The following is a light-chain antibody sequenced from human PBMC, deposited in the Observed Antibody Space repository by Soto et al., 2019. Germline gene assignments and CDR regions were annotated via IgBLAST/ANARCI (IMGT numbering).Light chain of an antibody. CDR3: SSYTITSTPM. V-gene: IGLV2-14*01. CDR2: DVS. Sequence: QSALTQPASVSGSPGQSITISCTGTTSDVGGYNYVSWYQQYPGKAPKLMIYDVSYRPSGVSNRFSGSKSGNTASLTISGLQAEDEADYYCSSYTITSTPMYGGGTKVTVL. CDR1: TSDVGGYNY. J-gene: IGLJ3*02.